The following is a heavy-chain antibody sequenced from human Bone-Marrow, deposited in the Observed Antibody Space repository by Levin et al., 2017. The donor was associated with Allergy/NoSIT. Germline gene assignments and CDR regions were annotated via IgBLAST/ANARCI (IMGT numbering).Heavy chain of an antibody. J-gene: IGHJ3*01. V-gene: IGHV5-51*01. CDR3: ARVKSSGWPDAFDF. Sequence: GESLKISCKGSGYSFAGYWIAWVRQMPGKGLEWMGIIYPRDSDTRYSPSFRGQVIISADTSTSTAYLHWSSLEASDTATYYCARVKSSGWPDAFDFWGQGTMVTVTS. CDR1: GYSFAGYW. CDR2: IYPRDSDT. D-gene: IGHD6-19*01.